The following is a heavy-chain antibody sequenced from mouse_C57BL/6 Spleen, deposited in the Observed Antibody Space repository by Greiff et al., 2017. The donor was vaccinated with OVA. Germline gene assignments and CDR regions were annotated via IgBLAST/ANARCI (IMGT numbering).Heavy chain of an antibody. CDR3: ARQAPLLYWYFDV. D-gene: IGHD2-1*01. CDR1: GYAFSSSW. J-gene: IGHJ1*03. Sequence: QVQLQQSGPELVKPGASVKISCKASGYAFSSSWMNWVKQRPGKGLEWIGRIYPGDGDTNYNGKLKGKATLTADKSSSTAYMQLSSLTSEDSAVYFCARQAPLLYWYFDVWGTGTTVTVSS. CDR2: IYPGDGDT. V-gene: IGHV1-82*01.